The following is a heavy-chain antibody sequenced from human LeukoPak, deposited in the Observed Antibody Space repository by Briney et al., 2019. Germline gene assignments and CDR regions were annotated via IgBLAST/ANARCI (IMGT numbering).Heavy chain of an antibody. CDR1: GGSISSYY. CDR3: ARGIFGVVPKTFDY. D-gene: IGHD3-3*01. Sequence: MASETLSLTCTVSGGSISSYYWSWIRQPPGKGLEWIGYIYYSGSTNYNPSLKSRVTISVDTSKNQFSLKLSSVTAADTAVYYCARGIFGVVPKTFDYWGQGTLVTVSS. J-gene: IGHJ4*02. V-gene: IGHV4-59*01. CDR2: IYYSGST.